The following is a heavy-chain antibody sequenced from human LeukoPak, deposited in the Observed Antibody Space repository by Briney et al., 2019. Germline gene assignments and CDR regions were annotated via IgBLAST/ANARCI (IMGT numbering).Heavy chain of an antibody. CDR1: GFTFSRSW. V-gene: IGHV3-74*03. CDR2: INTDGSDT. Sequence: GGSLRLSGAASGFTFSRSWMHWVRQAPGKGLVWVSRINTDGSDTMYADSVKGRFTISRDNAKNTLYLQMNSLKAEDTAVYYCARDQGGSGPTTYDYWGQGNLVTVSS. D-gene: IGHD6-19*01. J-gene: IGHJ4*02. CDR3: ARDQGGSGPTTYDY.